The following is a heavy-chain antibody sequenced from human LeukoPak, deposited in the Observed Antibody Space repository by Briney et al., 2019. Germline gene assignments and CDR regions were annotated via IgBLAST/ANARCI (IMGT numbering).Heavy chain of an antibody. CDR1: GFTFSNYW. V-gene: IGHV3-74*01. D-gene: IGHD3-10*02. J-gene: IGHJ6*04. CDR2: ISSDGRTT. CDR3: AELGITMIGGV. Sequence: GGSLRLSCEASGFTFSNYWMHWVRQAPGKGLVWVSRISSDGRTTSYADSVKGRFTISRDNAKNTLYLQMNSLRAEDTAVYYCAELGITMIGGVWGKGTTVTISS.